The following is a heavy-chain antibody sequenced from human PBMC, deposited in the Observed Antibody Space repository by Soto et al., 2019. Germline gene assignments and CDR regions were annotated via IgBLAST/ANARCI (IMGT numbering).Heavy chain of an antibody. CDR3: ARHGQELTYGMDV. CDR2: IYPGDSDT. J-gene: IGHJ6*02. V-gene: IGHV5-51*01. Sequence: GESLKISYKGSGYSFTSYWIGWVRQMPGKGLEWMGIIYPGDSDTRYRPSFQGQVTISADKSISTAYLQWSSLKASDTAIYYCARHGQELTYGMDVWGQGTTVTVSS. CDR1: GYSFTSYW. D-gene: IGHD1-26*01.